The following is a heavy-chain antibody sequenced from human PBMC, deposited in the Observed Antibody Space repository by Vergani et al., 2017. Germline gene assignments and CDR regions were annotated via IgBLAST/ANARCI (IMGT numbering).Heavy chain of an antibody. CDR3: ARVAFTALALVSVDY. CDR2: INPHNGVT. CDR1: GYTFTDYY. V-gene: IGHV1-2*02. Sequence: QVQLVQSGAAVKKPGASVKVSCKASGYTFTDYYMHWVRQAPGQGLEWMGWINPHNGVTNYAQKFQGRVTMTRDTSISTASMELNRLRSDDTAVYYCARVAFTALALVSVDYWGQGTLVTVSS. D-gene: IGHD5-18*01. J-gene: IGHJ4*02.